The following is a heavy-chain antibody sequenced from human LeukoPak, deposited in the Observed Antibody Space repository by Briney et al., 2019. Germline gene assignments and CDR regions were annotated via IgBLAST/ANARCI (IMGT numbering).Heavy chain of an antibody. CDR2: ISISSSYI. CDR3: ARDQGCSSTSCHSLFFHY. D-gene: IGHD2-2*01. CDR1: GFTFSSYS. J-gene: IGHJ4*02. V-gene: IGHV3-21*01. Sequence: GGSLRLSCAASGFTFSSYSMNWVRQAPGKGLEWVSSISISSSYIYYADSVKGRFTISRDNAKNSLYLQMNSLRAEDTAVYYCARDQGCSSTSCHSLFFHYWGQGILVTVSS.